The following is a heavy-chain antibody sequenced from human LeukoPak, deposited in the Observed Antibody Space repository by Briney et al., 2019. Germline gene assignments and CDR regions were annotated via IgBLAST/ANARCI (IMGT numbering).Heavy chain of an antibody. CDR2: VNPSSGGP. CDR1: GFTFSDCY. CDR3: AREMATIIDLFDY. Sequence: GASVKVSCKASGFTFSDCYMHWVRQVPGQGLEWMGWVNPSSGGPKYAQKFQGRVTMTRDTSISTAYMELSRLRSDDTAVYYCAREMATIIDLFDYWGQGTLVTVSS. V-gene: IGHV1-2*02. J-gene: IGHJ4*02. D-gene: IGHD5-24*01.